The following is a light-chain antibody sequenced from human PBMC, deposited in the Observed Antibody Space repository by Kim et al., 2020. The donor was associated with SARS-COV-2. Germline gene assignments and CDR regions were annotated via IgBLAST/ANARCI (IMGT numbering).Light chain of an antibody. V-gene: IGKV3-11*01. CDR2: DAS. Sequence: EIVLTQSPATLSLSPGERATLSCRASQSVSSYLAWYQQKPGQAPRLLIYDASNRATGIPARFSGSGSGTDFTLTISSLEPEDFALYYCQQRTYWPLTFGGGTKVDIK. CDR1: QSVSSY. CDR3: QQRTYWPLT. J-gene: IGKJ4*01.